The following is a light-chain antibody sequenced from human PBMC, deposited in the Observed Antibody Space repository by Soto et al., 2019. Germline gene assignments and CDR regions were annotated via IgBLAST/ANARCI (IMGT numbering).Light chain of an antibody. J-gene: IGKJ1*01. CDR2: GAS. Sequence: EIVMTQSPATMSVSPGERATLSCRASQSMGSNVAWYQQKPGQAPRLLIYGASTRAAGIPARFSGSGSGTEFTLAITSLQSEDFAVYYCQQFHNWPRTCGQGTKVDIK. CDR3: QQFHNWPRT. CDR1: QSMGSN. V-gene: IGKV3-15*01.